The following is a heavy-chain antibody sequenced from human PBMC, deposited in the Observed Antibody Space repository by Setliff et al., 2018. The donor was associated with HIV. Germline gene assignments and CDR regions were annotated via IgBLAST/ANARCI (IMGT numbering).Heavy chain of an antibody. J-gene: IGHJ4*02. V-gene: IGHV3-7*01. Sequence: GGSLRLSCAASGFTFSSYWMSWVRQAPGKGLEWVANINQDGSEKYYVDSVKGRFTISRDNAKNSLYLQVSSLRAEDTAVYYCARDGAAAVPHWDYWGQGTRVTVSS. CDR1: GFTFSSYW. CDR2: INQDGSEK. D-gene: IGHD6-13*01. CDR3: ARDGAAAVPHWDY.